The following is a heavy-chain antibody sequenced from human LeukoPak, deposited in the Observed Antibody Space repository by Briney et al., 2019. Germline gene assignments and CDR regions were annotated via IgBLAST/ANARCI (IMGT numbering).Heavy chain of an antibody. D-gene: IGHD7-27*01. CDR2: IKSKTDGGTT. Sequence: GGSLRLSCAASGFTFSNAWMSWVRQAPGKGLEWVGRIKSKTDGGTTDYAAPVKGRFTISRDDSKNTLYLQTNSLTAEDTAVYYCAGRAELGRGFDYWGQGTLVTVSS. J-gene: IGHJ4*02. V-gene: IGHV3-15*01. CDR1: GFTFSNAW. CDR3: AGRAELGRGFDY.